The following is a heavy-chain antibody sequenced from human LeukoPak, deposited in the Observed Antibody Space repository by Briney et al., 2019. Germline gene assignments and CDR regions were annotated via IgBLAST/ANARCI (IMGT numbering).Heavy chain of an antibody. V-gene: IGHV4-39*01. CDR1: GGSISSSSYY. CDR2: IYYSGST. D-gene: IGHD2-2*01. J-gene: IGHJ4*02. CDR3: ASPLCSSTSCYETPFDY. Sequence: SETLSLTCTVSGGSISSSSYYWGWIRQPPGKGLEWIGSIYYSGSTYYNPSLKSRVTISVDTSKNQFSLKLSSVTAADTAVYYCASPLCSSTSCYETPFDYGGQGTLVTVSS.